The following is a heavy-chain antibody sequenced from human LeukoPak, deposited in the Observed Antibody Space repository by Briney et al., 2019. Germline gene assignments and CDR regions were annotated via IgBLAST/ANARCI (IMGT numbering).Heavy chain of an antibody. Sequence: GGSLRLSCAASGFTFSSYWMSWVRQAPGKGLEWVANIKQDGSEKYYVDSVKGRLTISRDNAKNSLYLQMNSLRAEDTAVYYCARESLYGDFNYWGQGTLVTVSS. CDR3: ARESLYGDFNY. V-gene: IGHV3-7*01. J-gene: IGHJ4*02. CDR1: GFTFSSYW. CDR2: IKQDGSEK. D-gene: IGHD4-17*01.